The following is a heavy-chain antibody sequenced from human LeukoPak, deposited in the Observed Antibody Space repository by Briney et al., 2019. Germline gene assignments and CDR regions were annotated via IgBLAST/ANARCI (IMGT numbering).Heavy chain of an antibody. CDR2: VRYDGSNK. D-gene: IGHD4-11*01. J-gene: IGHJ6*03. V-gene: IGHV3-30*02. CDR3: AKNSRNYYYMDV. CDR1: GFTFSSYA. Sequence: GGSLRLSCAASGFTFSSYAMHWVRQAPGKGLEWVAFVRYDGSNKYYADSVKGRFTISRDNSKNTLYLQMNSLRAEDTAVYYCAKNSRNYYYMDVWGKGTTVTVSS.